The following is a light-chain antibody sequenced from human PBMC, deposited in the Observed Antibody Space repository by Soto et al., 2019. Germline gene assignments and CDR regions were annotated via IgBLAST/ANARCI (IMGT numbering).Light chain of an antibody. V-gene: IGLV2-14*01. CDR2: EVS. CDR3: NSYTSKSTGV. Sequence: QSVLTQPASVSGSPGQSITSSCTGTSSDVGGYNYVSWYQQHPGKAPKLRIYEVSNRPSGVSNRFSGSKSGNTASLTISGLQAEDEADYYCNSYTSKSTGVFGTGTKLTVL. J-gene: IGLJ1*01. CDR1: SSDVGGYNY.